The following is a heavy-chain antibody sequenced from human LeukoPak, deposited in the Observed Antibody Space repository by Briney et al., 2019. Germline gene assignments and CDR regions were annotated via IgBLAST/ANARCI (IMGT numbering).Heavy chain of an antibody. CDR2: IYYSGST. D-gene: IGHD3-10*01. CDR3: ARDGLWFGSWDY. CDR1: GGSISSYY. Sequence: SETLSLTCTVSGGSISSYYWSWIRQPPGKGLEWIGYIYYSGSTNYNPSLKSRVTISVDTSKNQFSLKLSSVTAADTAVYYCARDGLWFGSWDYWGQGTLVTVSS. V-gene: IGHV4-59*01. J-gene: IGHJ4*02.